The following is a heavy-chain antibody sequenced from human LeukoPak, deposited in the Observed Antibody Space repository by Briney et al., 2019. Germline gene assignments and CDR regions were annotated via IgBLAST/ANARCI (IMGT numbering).Heavy chain of an antibody. D-gene: IGHD2/OR15-2a*01. J-gene: IGHJ4*02. CDR2: MIVSGGST. V-gene: IGHV3-23*01. CDR3: EKEALGPGVSFDY. Sequence: CLTPAWPLDALTFTSQSTSCVRHPPRNWRGWDSSMIVSGGSTYYADSVKGRFTISRDNSKNTLYLQMNSLRAEDTAVYYCEKEALGPGVSFDYCGQGPVVLVSS. CDR1: ALTFTSQS.